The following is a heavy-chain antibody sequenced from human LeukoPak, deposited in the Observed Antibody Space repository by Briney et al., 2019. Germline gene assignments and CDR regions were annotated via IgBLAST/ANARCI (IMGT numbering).Heavy chain of an antibody. CDR2: IYSGGST. D-gene: IGHD3-16*02. Sequence: GGSLRLSCAASGFTVSSNYMSWVRQAPGKGLEWVSVIYSGGSTYYADSVKGRFTISRDNSKNTLYLQMNSLRAEDTAVYYCARGDYDYVWGSYRYPHFDYWGQGTLVTVSS. V-gene: IGHV3-53*01. CDR3: ARGDYDYVWGSYRYPHFDY. CDR1: GFTVSSNY. J-gene: IGHJ4*02.